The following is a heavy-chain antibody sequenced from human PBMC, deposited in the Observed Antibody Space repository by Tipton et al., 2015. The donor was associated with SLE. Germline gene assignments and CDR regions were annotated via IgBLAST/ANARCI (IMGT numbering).Heavy chain of an antibody. V-gene: IGHV3-30*04. Sequence: SLRLSCAASGFTFSSYAMHWVRQAPGKGLEWVAVISYDGSNKYYADSVKGRFTISRDNSKNTLYLQMNSLRAEDTAVYYCARVLDDYYYGMDVWVQGTTVTVSS. J-gene: IGHJ6*02. CDR1: GFTFSSYA. CDR2: ISYDGSNK. CDR3: ARVLDDYYYGMDV. D-gene: IGHD1-1*01.